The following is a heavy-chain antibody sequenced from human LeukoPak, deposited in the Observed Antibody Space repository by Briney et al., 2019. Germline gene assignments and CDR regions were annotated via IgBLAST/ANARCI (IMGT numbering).Heavy chain of an antibody. CDR3: GRDPNGVYVGAFDM. J-gene: IGHJ3*02. Sequence: TGGPLRLSCAASGFTFSSYAMTWVRQSPGKGLEWVSSISCRGGYYADPVKGRFSISRDNSKNTLYLQMHTLSAEDTAIYYCGRDPNGVYVGAFDMWVQATMVSVPS. V-gene: IGHV3-23*01. CDR2: ISCRGG. D-gene: IGHD5/OR15-5a*01. CDR1: GFTFSSYA.